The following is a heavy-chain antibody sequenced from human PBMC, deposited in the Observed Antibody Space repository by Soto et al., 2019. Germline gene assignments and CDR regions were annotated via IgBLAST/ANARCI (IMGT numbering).Heavy chain of an antibody. CDR1: GFSLSTSGVG. V-gene: IGHV2-5*01. J-gene: IGHJ4*02. CDR2: IYWNDDK. CDR3: AHIAVAGISTYYFDY. D-gene: IGHD6-19*01. Sequence: QITLKESGPTLVKPTQTLTLTCTFSGFSLSTSGVGVGWIRQPPGKALEWLALIYWNDDKRYSPSLKSRLTITKDTSKNQVVLTMTNMDPVDTATYYCAHIAVAGISTYYFDYWGQGTLVTVSS.